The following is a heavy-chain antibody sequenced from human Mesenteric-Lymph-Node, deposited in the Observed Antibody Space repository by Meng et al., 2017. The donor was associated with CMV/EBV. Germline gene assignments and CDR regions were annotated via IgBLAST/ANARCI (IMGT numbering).Heavy chain of an antibody. V-gene: IGHV3-53*01. D-gene: IGHD3-10*01. CDR2: IYSGGST. Sequence: GESLKISCAASGFTVSSNYMSWVRQAPGKGLEWVSVIYSGGSTYYADSVKGRFTISRDDSQNTVYLEMNSLRVEDTAVYYCAKDLSVRGVYYFYGMDVWGQGTTVTVSS. CDR1: GFTVSSNY. J-gene: IGHJ6*02. CDR3: AKDLSVRGVYYFYGMDV.